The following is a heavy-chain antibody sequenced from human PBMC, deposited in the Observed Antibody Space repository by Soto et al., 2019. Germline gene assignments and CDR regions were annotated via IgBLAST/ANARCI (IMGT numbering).Heavy chain of an antibody. Sequence: EVQLLESGGGLVQPGGSLRLSCAASGFTFSSYAMSWVRQAPGKGLEWVSVISGSGGSTYYADSVKGRFTISRDNSKNTLYLPMNSLRAEDTAVYYCARRGSGGWFNPWGQGTLVTVSS. CDR1: GFTFSSYA. CDR2: ISGSGGST. J-gene: IGHJ5*02. CDR3: ARRGSGGWFNP. V-gene: IGHV3-23*01. D-gene: IGHD3-16*01.